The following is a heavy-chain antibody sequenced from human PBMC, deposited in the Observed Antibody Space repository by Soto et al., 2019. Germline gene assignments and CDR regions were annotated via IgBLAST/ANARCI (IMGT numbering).Heavy chain of an antibody. CDR2: ISGSGGST. V-gene: IGHV3-23*01. CDR1: GFTFSSYA. Sequence: EVQLLESGGGLVQPGGSLRLSCAASGFTFSSYAMSWVRQAPGKGLEWVSAISGSGGSTYYADSVKGRFTISRDNSKTTLYLQMNSLRAEDTAVYYCAKFTTPFSYFDYWGQGTLVTVSS. J-gene: IGHJ4*02. D-gene: IGHD3-3*01. CDR3: AKFTTPFSYFDY.